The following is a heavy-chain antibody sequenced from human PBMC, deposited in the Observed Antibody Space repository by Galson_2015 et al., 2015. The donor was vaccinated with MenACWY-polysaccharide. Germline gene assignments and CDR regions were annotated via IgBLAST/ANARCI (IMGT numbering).Heavy chain of an antibody. CDR3: ARVRYSTGKYQFDY. V-gene: IGHV3-23*01. J-gene: IGHJ4*02. Sequence: SLRLSCAASGFTFSNYAMSWVRQAPGKGLEWVSTIGGSGSNTHYADSVKGRFTISRDNSKNTLSLQTNSLRAEDTAVYYCARVRYSTGKYQFDYWGQGTLVAVSS. CDR2: IGGSGSNT. D-gene: IGHD2-2*01. CDR1: GFTFSNYA.